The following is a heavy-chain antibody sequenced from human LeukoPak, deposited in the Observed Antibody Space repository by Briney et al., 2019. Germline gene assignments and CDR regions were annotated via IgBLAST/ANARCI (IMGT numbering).Heavy chain of an antibody. V-gene: IGHV4-61*02. CDR2: IYTSGST. J-gene: IGHJ3*02. D-gene: IGHD2-21*01. Sequence: SETLSLTCTVSGGSISSGSYYWSWIRQPAGKGLEWIGRIYTSGSTNYNPSLKSRVTISVDTSKNQFSLKLSSVTAADTAVYYCACSILWLPDAFDIWGQGTMVTVSS. CDR3: ACSILWLPDAFDI. CDR1: GGSISSGSYY.